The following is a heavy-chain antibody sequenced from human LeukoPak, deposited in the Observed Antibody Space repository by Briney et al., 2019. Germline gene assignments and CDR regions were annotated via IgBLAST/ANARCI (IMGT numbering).Heavy chain of an antibody. V-gene: IGHV4-4*07. CDR2: IYTGGST. CDR1: GGSISSYY. Sequence: SETLSLTCTVSGGSISSYYWSWIRQPAGKGLEWIGRIYTGGSTNYNPSLKSRVTMSVDTSKNQFSLKLSSVTAADTAVYYCAREAAAGAAIDYWGQGTLVTVSS. J-gene: IGHJ4*02. D-gene: IGHD6-13*01. CDR3: AREAAAGAAIDY.